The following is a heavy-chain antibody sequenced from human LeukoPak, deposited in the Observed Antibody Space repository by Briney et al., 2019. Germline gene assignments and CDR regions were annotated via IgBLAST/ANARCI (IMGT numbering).Heavy chain of an antibody. CDR1: GYTLTELS. CDR2: FDPEDGET. D-gene: IGHD7-27*01. Sequence: GASVKVSCKVSGYTLTELSMHWVRQAPGKGLEWMGGFDPEDGETIYAQKLQGRVTMTTDTSTSTAYMELRSLRSDDTAVYYCARDQLGNWGENAFDIWGQGTMVTVSS. J-gene: IGHJ3*02. CDR3: ARDQLGNWGENAFDI. V-gene: IGHV1-24*01.